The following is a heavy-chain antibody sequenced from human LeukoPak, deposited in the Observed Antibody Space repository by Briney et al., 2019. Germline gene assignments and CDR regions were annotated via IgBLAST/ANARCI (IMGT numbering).Heavy chain of an antibody. D-gene: IGHD3-22*01. V-gene: IGHV3-48*03. CDR3: TSGPPNYLESSGYFYL. CDR2: ISSSGGAI. J-gene: IGHJ4*02. CDR1: GFTCGNYE. Sequence: PGGCLRLSCSASGFTCGNYEMSGVRQAPGKGRRWVSYISSSGGAIYFADSVKGRFTISRDNAKKSLYLQMKSPRAEDTAVYYCTSGPPNYLESSGYFYLWGQGPLVTVSS.